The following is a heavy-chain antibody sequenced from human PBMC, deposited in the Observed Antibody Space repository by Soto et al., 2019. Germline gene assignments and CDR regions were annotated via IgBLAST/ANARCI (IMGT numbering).Heavy chain of an antibody. V-gene: IGHV3-23*01. D-gene: IGHD4-4*01. CDR1: GFSFSSSA. J-gene: IGHJ5*02. CDR3: AKENDYSIIESNWFDA. CDR2: ISGQGGTT. Sequence: EVSLLESGGHLVAPGESLRLSCVASGFSFSSSALTWVRQAPGKGLEWVADISGQGGTTYYADSVKGRFIISRDNSKHTLSLQMTSQRVEDTAVYYCAKENDYSIIESNWFDAWGPGTLVTVSS.